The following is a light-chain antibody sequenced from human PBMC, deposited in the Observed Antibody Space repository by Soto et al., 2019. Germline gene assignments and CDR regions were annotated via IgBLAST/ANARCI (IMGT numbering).Light chain of an antibody. Sequence: EIVMTQSPATLSVSPGERATLSCRASQSVSGHLAWYQQKPGQAPRLLIYGASTRATGIPARFSGSGSGTEFTLTISSLQSEDFAVYYCQQYNNWPPLTLGGGTKVEIK. CDR1: QSVSGH. CDR2: GAS. V-gene: IGKV3-15*01. J-gene: IGKJ4*01. CDR3: QQYNNWPPLT.